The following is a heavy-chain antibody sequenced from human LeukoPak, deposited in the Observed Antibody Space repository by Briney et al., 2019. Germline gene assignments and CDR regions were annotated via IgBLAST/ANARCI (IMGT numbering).Heavy chain of an antibody. V-gene: IGHV3-74*01. CDR3: TRRVSATRWFDP. Sequence: GGSLRLSCAASGFTFSSYWMHWVRQAPGKGLVWVSRINSDGSTTNYAHSVKGRFTISRDNAENTMYLQMNSLRVEDTAVYYCTRRVSATRWFDPWGQGTLVTVSS. CDR1: GFTFSSYW. J-gene: IGHJ5*02. CDR2: INSDGSTT. D-gene: IGHD2-15*01.